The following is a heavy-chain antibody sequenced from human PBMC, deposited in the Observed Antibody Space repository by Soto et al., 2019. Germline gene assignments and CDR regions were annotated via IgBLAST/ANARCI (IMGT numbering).Heavy chain of an antibody. CDR3: ARQSIAARYGLGY. V-gene: IGHV3-74*01. J-gene: IGHJ4*02. Sequence: PGGSLRLSCAASGFTFSSYWMHWVRQAPGKGLVWVSRINSDGSSTSYADSVKGRFTISRDNAKNTLYLQTNSLRAEDTAVYYCARQSIAARYGLGYWGQGTLVTVSS. CDR1: GFTFSSYW. D-gene: IGHD6-6*01. CDR2: INSDGSST.